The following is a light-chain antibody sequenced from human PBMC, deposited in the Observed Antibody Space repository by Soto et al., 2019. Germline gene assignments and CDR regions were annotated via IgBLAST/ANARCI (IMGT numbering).Light chain of an antibody. Sequence: DIQMTQSPSTLSASVGDRVTITCRASQSVNIYLAWYQQKPGKAPTLLIYQASNLESGVPSRFSGSGSETEFTLTISSLQPDDFATYYCQQYYRHSPLTFGGGTKVEIK. CDR3: QQYYRHSPLT. CDR2: QAS. CDR1: QSVNIY. V-gene: IGKV1-5*03. J-gene: IGKJ4*01.